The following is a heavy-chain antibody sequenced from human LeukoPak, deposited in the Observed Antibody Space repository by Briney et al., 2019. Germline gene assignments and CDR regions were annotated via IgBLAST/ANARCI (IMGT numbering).Heavy chain of an antibody. V-gene: IGHV3-15*01. CDR3: VTDLTMNY. J-gene: IGHJ4*01. CDR2: IKSKTTGETT. D-gene: IGHD3-22*01. CDR1: GFNFPNAW. Sequence: KPGGSLILSCAASGFNFPNAWRNWVRQAPGKGLEWVGRIKSKTTGETTDYAAPVKGRFTISRDDSKNTLYLQMNSLKTEDTAVYYCVTDLTMNYWGRGTLVIVSS.